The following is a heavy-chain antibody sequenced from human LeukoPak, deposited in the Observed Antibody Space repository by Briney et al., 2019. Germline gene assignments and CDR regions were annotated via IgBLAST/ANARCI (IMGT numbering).Heavy chain of an antibody. CDR3: ARRAGAYSHPYDY. D-gene: IGHD4/OR15-4a*01. CDR2: IYSDNT. J-gene: IGHJ4*02. V-gene: IGHV3-53*01. CDR1: GGSVTDYY. Sequence: ETLSLTCTVSGGSVTDYYWSWIRQSPGKGLEWVSFIYSDNTHYSDSVKGRFTISRDNSKNTLYLQMNSLRAEDTAVYYCARRAGAYSHPYDYWGQGTLVTVSS.